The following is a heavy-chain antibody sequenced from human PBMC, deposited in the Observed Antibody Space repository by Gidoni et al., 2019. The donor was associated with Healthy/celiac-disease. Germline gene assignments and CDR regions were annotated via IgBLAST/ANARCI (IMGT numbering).Heavy chain of an antibody. J-gene: IGHJ4*02. CDR1: GGTFSSYT. V-gene: IGHV1-69*02. CDR2: ILPILGIA. Sequence: QVQLVHPEVQVKHPRSSVNVSCKASGGTFSSYTISWVRQAPVQGLEWMGRILPILGIANYAQKFQGRVTIAADKSTSTAYMELSSLRSEDTAVYYCAGGESIPDVDYWGQGTLVTVSS. CDR3: AGGESIPDVDY. D-gene: IGHD3-16*01.